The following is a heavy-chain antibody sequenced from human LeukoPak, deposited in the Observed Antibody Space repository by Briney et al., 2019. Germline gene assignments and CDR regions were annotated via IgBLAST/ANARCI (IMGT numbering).Heavy chain of an antibody. J-gene: IGHJ5*02. V-gene: IGHV1-18*01. Sequence: VASVKVSCKASSYTFLSYGFSWVRLAPGQGLEWMGLISNYNVNTNYAPNFHGRLTMTIDTSTTTSYMELRSLRSDDTAVYYCARDLAWGADLMGPTDDWLDPWGQGTLVTVSS. CDR1: SYTFLSYG. D-gene: IGHD1-26*01. CDR2: ISNYNVNT. CDR3: ARDLAWGADLMGPTDDWLDP.